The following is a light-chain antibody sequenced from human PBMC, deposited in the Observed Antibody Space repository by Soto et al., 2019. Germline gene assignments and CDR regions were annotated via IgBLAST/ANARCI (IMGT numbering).Light chain of an antibody. CDR2: DAS. Sequence: DIQMTQSPSSLSASVGDRVTITCRASHGINNYLAWYQQKRGKVPELLIYDASTLHSGVPSRFSGSGSGTDFTLTISSLQPEDVATYYCQKYNISPLTFGQGTRLEIK. J-gene: IGKJ5*01. CDR3: QKYNISPLT. CDR1: HGINNY. V-gene: IGKV1-27*01.